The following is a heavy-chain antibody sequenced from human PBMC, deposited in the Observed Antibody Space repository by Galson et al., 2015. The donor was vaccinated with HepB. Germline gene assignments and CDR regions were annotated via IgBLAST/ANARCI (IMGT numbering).Heavy chain of an antibody. J-gene: IGHJ4*02. Sequence: SLRLSCAASGFTFSSSHLHWVRQAPGKGLDWVALISFGGNTKYYADSVRGRFTISRDNFKNTFYLQMNSLRVEDTAVYFCARAVAMVRELDYWGQGTLVTVSS. D-gene: IGHD3-10*01. CDR2: ISFGGNTK. CDR3: ARAVAMVRELDY. V-gene: IGHV3-30*04. CDR1: GFTFSSSH.